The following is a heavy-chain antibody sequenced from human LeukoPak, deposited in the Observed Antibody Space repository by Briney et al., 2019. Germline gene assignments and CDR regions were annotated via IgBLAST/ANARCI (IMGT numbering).Heavy chain of an antibody. D-gene: IGHD6-13*01. Sequence: GGSLRLSCAAFGFIFSSCAMSWVRQSPGKGLEWVSAISPSGGSTYYAASVKGRFTVSRDNSKNTLYLQLNSLGAEDTAIYYCAKFSAFTSNWYKTPFGSWGQGTLVTVSS. CDR2: ISPSGGST. CDR3: AKFSAFTSNWYKTPFGS. V-gene: IGHV3-23*01. J-gene: IGHJ4*02. CDR1: GFIFSSCA.